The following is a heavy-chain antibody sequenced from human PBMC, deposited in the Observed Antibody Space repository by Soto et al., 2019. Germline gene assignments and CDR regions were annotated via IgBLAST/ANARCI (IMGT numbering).Heavy chain of an antibody. CDR1: GVSISSGGYY. Sequence: PSETLSLTCTFSGVSISSGGYYWSWIRQHPGKGLEWIGYIYYSGSTYYNPSLKSRVTISVDTSKNQFSLKLSSVTAADTAVYYCATHYYDSSGYPPRAFDIWGQGTMVT. D-gene: IGHD3-22*01. V-gene: IGHV4-31*03. CDR2: IYYSGST. CDR3: ATHYYDSSGYPPRAFDI. J-gene: IGHJ3*02.